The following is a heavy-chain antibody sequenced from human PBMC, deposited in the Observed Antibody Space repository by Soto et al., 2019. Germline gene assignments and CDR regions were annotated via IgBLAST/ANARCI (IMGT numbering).Heavy chain of an antibody. Sequence: PSETLSLTCTVSGGSISSGGYYWSWIRQHPGKGLEWIGNIYYSGSTYYNPSLKSRVTISVDTSKNQFSLKLSSVTAADTAVYYCARDQQAAYYYYGMDVWGQGTTVTVSS. V-gene: IGHV4-31*03. CDR3: ARDQQAAYYYYGMDV. J-gene: IGHJ6*02. CDR2: IYYSGST. CDR1: GGSISSGGYY.